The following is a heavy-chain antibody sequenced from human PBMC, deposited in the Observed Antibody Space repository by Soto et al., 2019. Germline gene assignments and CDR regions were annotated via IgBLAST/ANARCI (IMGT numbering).Heavy chain of an antibody. CDR3: ARVYCSGGSCYSIDY. CDR2: MNPNSGNT. D-gene: IGHD2-15*01. Sequence: GASVKVSCKASGYTFTSYDINWVRQATGQGLEWMGWMNPNSGNTSYAQKFQGRVTMTRDTSTSTVYMELSSLRSEDTALYYCARVYCSGGSCYSIDYWGQGTLVTVSS. V-gene: IGHV1-8*01. J-gene: IGHJ4*02. CDR1: GYTFTSYD.